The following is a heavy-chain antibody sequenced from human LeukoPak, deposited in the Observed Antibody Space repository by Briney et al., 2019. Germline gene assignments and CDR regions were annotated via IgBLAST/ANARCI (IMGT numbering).Heavy chain of an antibody. CDR1: GYTFTNYF. D-gene: IGHD5-24*01. Sequence: ASVKVSCKTSGYTFTNYFLRWVREAPGQGLEWMGWISPNGGVTKYTQKFQGRVTMTRDTSISTAYMELTSLTSDDTAVYYCASLKDGYNFHHWGQGNLVTVSS. CDR2: ISPNGGVT. CDR3: ASLKDGYNFHH. V-gene: IGHV1-2*02. J-gene: IGHJ4*02.